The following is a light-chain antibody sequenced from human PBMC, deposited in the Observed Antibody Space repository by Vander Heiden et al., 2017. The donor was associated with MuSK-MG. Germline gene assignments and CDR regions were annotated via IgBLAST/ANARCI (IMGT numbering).Light chain of an antibody. CDR1: SSDVGGYGY. CDR2: DVS. J-gene: IGLJ2*01. V-gene: IGLV2-14*03. CDR3: ASYAGNSREV. Sequence: QSALTQPASVSGSPGQSITISCRGTSSDVGGYGYVSWYQQYPGKAPKLMIFDVSTRPSGVSSRFSGSKSGNTASLTISGLQAEDEAAYYCASYAGNSREVFGGGTKLTVL.